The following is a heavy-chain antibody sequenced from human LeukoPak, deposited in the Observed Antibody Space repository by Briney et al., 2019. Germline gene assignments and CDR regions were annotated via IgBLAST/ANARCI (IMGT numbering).Heavy chain of an antibody. CDR2: IYYSGSI. J-gene: IGHJ5*02. Sequence: SETLSLTCTVSGGSISSYYWSWIRQPPGKGLEWIGYIYYSGSINYNPSLKSRVTISVDTSKNQFSLKLSSVTAADTAVYYCARREGSWFDPWGQGTLVTVSS. CDR1: GGSISSYY. D-gene: IGHD1-26*01. CDR3: ARREGSWFDP. V-gene: IGHV4-59*08.